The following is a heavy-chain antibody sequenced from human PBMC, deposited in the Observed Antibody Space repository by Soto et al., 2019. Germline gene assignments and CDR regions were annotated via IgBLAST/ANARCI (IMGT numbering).Heavy chain of an antibody. CDR3: AVPEYSGYLHSTYYYYYGMDV. CDR2: IVVGSGNT. CDR1: GFTFTSSA. V-gene: IGHV1-58*01. D-gene: IGHD5-12*01. Sequence: ASVKVSCKASGFTFTSSAVQWVRQARGQRLEWIGWIVVGSGNTNYAQKFQERVTITRDMSTSTAYMELSSLRSEDTAVYYCAVPEYSGYLHSTYYYYYGMDVWGQGTTVTVSS. J-gene: IGHJ6*02.